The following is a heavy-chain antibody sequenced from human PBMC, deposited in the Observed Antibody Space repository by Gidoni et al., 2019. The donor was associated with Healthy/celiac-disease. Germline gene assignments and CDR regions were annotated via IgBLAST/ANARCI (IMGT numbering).Heavy chain of an antibody. J-gene: IGHJ6*02. Sequence: QVQLVQSGAEVKKPGASVKVSCKASGYTFPSYDINWVRQATGQGLEWMGWMNPNSGNTGYAQKFQGRVNMTRNTSISTAYMELSSLRSEDTAVYYCARGGVAGNYYYYYGMDVWGQGTTVTVSS. V-gene: IGHV1-8*01. CDR1: GYTFPSYD. D-gene: IGHD6-19*01. CDR3: ARGGVAGNYYYYYGMDV. CDR2: MNPNSGNT.